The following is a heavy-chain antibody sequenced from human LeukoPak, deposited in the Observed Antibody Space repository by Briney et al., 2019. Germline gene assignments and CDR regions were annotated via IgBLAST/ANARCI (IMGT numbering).Heavy chain of an antibody. V-gene: IGHV3-7*01. CDR2: IKQDGSEK. D-gene: IGHD6-13*01. CDR1: GFTFSSYG. Sequence: GGTLRLSCAASGFTFSSYGMSWVRQAPGKGLEWVANIKQDGSEKYYVDSVKGRFTISRDNAKNSLYLQMNSLRAEDTAVYYCASGYSSSIDYWGQGTLVTVSS. CDR3: ASGYSSSIDY. J-gene: IGHJ4*02.